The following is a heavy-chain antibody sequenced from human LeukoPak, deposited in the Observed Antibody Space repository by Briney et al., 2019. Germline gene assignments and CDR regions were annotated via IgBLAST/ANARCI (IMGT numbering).Heavy chain of an antibody. D-gene: IGHD6-13*01. CDR2: VNSNGDIT. V-gene: IGHV3-64D*09. CDR1: GFTFSSFA. Sequence: GGSLRLSCSASGFTFSSFAMHWVRQAPGEGLEYVSAVNSNGDITDYADSVKARFTISRDNSKNTLFLQMSSLRGEDTPVYYCVKSPHASSSYFDYWGQRTLVTVSS. CDR3: VKSPHASSSYFDY. J-gene: IGHJ4*02.